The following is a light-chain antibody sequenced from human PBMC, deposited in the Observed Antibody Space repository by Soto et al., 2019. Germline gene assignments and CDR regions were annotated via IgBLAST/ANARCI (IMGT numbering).Light chain of an antibody. CDR2: GAS. CDR1: QSVSSRY. Sequence: EIVMTQSPATMSLSPVEGATLYCRSSQSVSSRYLAWYQQKPGQAPRLLIYGASSRATGIPDRFSGSGSGTDFTLTISRLEPEDFAVYYCQQYDNSAWTFGQGTKVDIK. CDR3: QQYDNSAWT. V-gene: IGKV3-20*01. J-gene: IGKJ1*01.